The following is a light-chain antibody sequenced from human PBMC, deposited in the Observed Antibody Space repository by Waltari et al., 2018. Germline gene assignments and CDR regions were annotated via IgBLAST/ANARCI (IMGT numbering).Light chain of an antibody. J-gene: IGLJ1*01. CDR3: QVWHAAIDPGV. CDR1: HLGRYS. V-gene: IGLV3-21*04. CDR2: YDS. Sequence: SYVLTQPPSVSVAPGETARITCGGDHLGRYSVHWYQQKPGQAPVLVIRYDSDRPSGIPERFSGSNSANTATLTISRVEAGDEANYYCQVWHAAIDPGVFGTGTEVTV.